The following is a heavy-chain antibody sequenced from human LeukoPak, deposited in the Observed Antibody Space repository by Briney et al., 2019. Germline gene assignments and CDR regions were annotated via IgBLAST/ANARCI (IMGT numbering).Heavy chain of an antibody. CDR2: IFSGGST. CDR3: AKGTKKYYYDSSGYDY. D-gene: IGHD3-22*01. J-gene: IGHJ4*02. Sequence: GGSLRLSCAASGFTFSSYEMTWVRQAPGKGLEWVSVIFSGGSTYYADSVKGRFTISRDNSKNTLYLQMNSLRAEDTAVYYCAKGTKKYYYDSSGYDYWGQGTLVTVSS. CDR1: GFTFSSYE. V-gene: IGHV3-23*03.